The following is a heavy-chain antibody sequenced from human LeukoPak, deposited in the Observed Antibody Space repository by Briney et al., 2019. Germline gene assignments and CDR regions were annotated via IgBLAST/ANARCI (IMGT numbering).Heavy chain of an antibody. CDR1: GFTFGSYA. Sequence: GGSLRLSCQASGFTFGSYAMSWVRQAPGKGLEWVSAISDFGATTYYADSVKGRFTISRDNSKDTLFLQMNSLRAEDTAVYYCARKTYYYDSSDFGWFDFWGQGTLVNVSS. CDR2: ISDFGATT. CDR3: ARKTYYYDSSDFGWFDF. D-gene: IGHD3-22*01. V-gene: IGHV3-23*01. J-gene: IGHJ5*01.